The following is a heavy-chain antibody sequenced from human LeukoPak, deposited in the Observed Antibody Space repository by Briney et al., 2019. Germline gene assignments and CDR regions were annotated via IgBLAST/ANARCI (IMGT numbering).Heavy chain of an antibody. Sequence: PGGSLRLSCAASGFTFSSYWMSWVRQAPGKGLEWVAFIRYDGSNKYYADSVKGRFTISRDNSKNTLYLQMNSLRAEDTAVYYCAKDPGRDDAFDIWGQGTMVTVSS. CDR1: GFTFSSYW. V-gene: IGHV3-30*02. J-gene: IGHJ3*02. CDR2: IRYDGSNK. D-gene: IGHD1-14*01. CDR3: AKDPGRDDAFDI.